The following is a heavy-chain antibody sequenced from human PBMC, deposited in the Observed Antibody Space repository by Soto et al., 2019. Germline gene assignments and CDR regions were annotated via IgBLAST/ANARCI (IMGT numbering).Heavy chain of an antibody. Sequence: EVQLVESGGGLVQPGGSLRLSCAASGFTFSSYAMHWVRQAPGKGLEYVSAISSNGGSTYYANSVKGRFTISRDNSKNTLYLQMGSRRAEDMAVYYCARDVLGGRYSMDVWGQGNTVTVSS. CDR2: ISSNGGST. D-gene: IGHD1-26*01. V-gene: IGHV3-64*01. J-gene: IGHJ6*03. CDR3: ARDVLGGRYSMDV. CDR1: GFTFSSYA.